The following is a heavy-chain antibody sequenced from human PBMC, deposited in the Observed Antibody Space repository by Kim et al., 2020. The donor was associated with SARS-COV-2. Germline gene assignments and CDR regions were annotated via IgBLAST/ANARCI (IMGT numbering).Heavy chain of an antibody. CDR1: GGSISSYY. CDR2: IYYSGST. CDR3: ARAMWCGELLYAFDV. D-gene: IGHD3-10*01. Sequence: SETLSLTCTVSGGSISSYYWSWIRQPPGKGLEWIGYIYYSGSTNYNPSLKSRVTISVDTSKNQFSLKLSSVTAADTAVYYCARAMWCGELLYAFDVWGQGTTVTVSS. V-gene: IGHV4-59*01. J-gene: IGHJ6*02.